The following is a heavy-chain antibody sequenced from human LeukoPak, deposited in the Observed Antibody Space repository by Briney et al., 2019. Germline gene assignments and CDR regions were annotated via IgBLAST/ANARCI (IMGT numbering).Heavy chain of an antibody. CDR2: INHSGST. CDR1: GGSFSGYY. D-gene: IGHD3-9*01. V-gene: IGHV4-34*01. J-gene: IGHJ6*03. CDR3: ARVSRRYYDILTGYYMDV. Sequence: SETLSLTWAVYGGSFSGYYWSWIRQPPGKGLEWIGEINHSGSTNYNPSLKSRVTISVDTSKNQFSLKLSSVTAADTAVYYCARVSRRYYDILTGYYMDVWGKGTTVTVSS.